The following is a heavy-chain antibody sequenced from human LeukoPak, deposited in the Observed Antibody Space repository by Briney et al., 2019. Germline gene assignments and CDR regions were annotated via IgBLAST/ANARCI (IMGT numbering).Heavy chain of an antibody. D-gene: IGHD6-25*01. CDR3: AKDLAAGNYYYYYMDV. CDR1: GFTFSSHW. CDR2: IRYDGSNK. V-gene: IGHV3-30*02. Sequence: GGSLRLSCVASGFTFSSHWMTWVRQAPGKGLEWVAFIRYDGSNKYYADSVKGRFTISRDNSKNTLYLQMNSLRAEDTAVYYCAKDLAAGNYYYYYMDVWGKGTTVTISS. J-gene: IGHJ6*03.